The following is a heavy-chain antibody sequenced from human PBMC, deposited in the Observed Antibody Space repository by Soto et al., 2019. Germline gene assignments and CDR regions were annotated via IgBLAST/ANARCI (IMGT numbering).Heavy chain of an antibody. CDR2: IDYRGRT. V-gene: IGHV4-31*03. CDR1: GASISSGGFY. CDR3: ARVSAAGTRWFDS. Sequence: QVQLQESGPGLVQPSQTLSLTCTVSGASISSGGFYWSWIRQFPGKGLEWTGYIDYRGRTFYNPSLRSRATISRDTSKSQFSLNVNSVTAADTAVFYCARVSAAGTRWFDSWGQGTLVTVSS. J-gene: IGHJ5*01. D-gene: IGHD6-13*01.